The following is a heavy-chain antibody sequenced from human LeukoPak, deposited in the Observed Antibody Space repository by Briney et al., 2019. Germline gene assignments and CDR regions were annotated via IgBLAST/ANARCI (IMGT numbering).Heavy chain of an antibody. V-gene: IGHV3-30*02. CDR3: AKDPSFYDFWSGYYTGWDY. J-gene: IGHJ4*02. D-gene: IGHD3-3*01. CDR2: IRYDGSNK. CDR1: GFTFSSYG. Sequence: GGSLRLSCAASGFTFSSYGMHWVRQAPGKGLEWAAFIRYDGSNKYYADSVKGRFTISRDNSKNTLYLQMNSLRAEDTAVYYCAKDPSFYDFWSGYYTGWDYWGQGTLVTVSS.